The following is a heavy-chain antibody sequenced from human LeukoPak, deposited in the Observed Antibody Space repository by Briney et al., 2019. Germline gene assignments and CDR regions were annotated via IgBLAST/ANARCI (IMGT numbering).Heavy chain of an antibody. D-gene: IGHD3-10*01. CDR1: GGSISSSSYY. V-gene: IGHV4-39*07. J-gene: IGHJ5*02. CDR2: IYYSGST. Sequence: SETLSLTCTVSGGSISSSSYYWGWIRQPPGKGLEWIGSIYYSGSTYYNPSLKSRVTISVDTSKNQFSLKLSSVTAADTAVYYCARLGYYGSGSYYGNWFDPWGQGTLVTVSS. CDR3: ARLGYYGSGSYYGNWFDP.